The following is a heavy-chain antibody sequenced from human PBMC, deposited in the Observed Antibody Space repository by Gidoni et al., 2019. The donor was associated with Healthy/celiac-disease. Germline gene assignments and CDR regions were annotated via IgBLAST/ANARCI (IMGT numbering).Heavy chain of an antibody. Sequence: QVQLQESGPGLVKPSETLSLTCTVSGYSISSGYYWGWIRQPPGKGLEWIGSIYHSGSTYYNPSLKSRVTISVDTSKNQFSLKLSSVTAADTAVYYCARGWIQLWLDSFDYWGQGTLVTVSS. J-gene: IGHJ4*02. CDR2: IYHSGST. D-gene: IGHD5-18*01. CDR3: ARGWIQLWLDSFDY. V-gene: IGHV4-38-2*02. CDR1: GYSISSGYY.